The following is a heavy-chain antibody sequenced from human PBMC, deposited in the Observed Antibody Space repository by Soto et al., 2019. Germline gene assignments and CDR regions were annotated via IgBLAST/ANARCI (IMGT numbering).Heavy chain of an antibody. CDR1: GGSISSYY. D-gene: IGHD3-10*01. J-gene: IGHJ4*02. CDR2: IYYSGST. CDR3: ARDYGSGSGHFDY. V-gene: IGHV4-59*01. Sequence: SETLSLTCTVSGGSISSYYWSWIRQPPGKGLEWIGYIYYSGSTNYNPSLKSRVTISVDTSKNQFSLKLSSVTAADTAVYYCARDYGSGSGHFDYWGQGTLVTVS.